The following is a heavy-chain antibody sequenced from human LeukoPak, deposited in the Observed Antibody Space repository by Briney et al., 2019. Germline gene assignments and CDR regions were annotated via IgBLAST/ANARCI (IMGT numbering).Heavy chain of an antibody. CDR2: INPSGGT. CDR1: GYTFSIYN. J-gene: IGHJ5*02. D-gene: IGHD6-19*01. CDR3: ARDPYSSGWVSDHWFDP. V-gene: IGHV1-46*01. Sequence: ASVKVSCKASGYTFSIYNMHWVRQAPGQGLEWMGIINPSGGTSYAQKLQGRITMTRDTSTVYMELSSLRSEDTAVYYCARDPYSSGWVSDHWFDPWGQGTLVTVSS.